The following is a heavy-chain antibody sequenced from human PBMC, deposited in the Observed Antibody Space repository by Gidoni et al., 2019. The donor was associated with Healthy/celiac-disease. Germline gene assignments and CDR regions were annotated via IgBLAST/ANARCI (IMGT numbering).Heavy chain of an antibody. CDR1: GFTFSSYA. J-gene: IGHJ4*02. D-gene: IGHD3-10*01. CDR2: ISGSGGST. Sequence: EVQLLAPGGGLVQPGGSLDLSCAASGFTFSSYAMSWVRQAPGKGLGWVSAISGSGGSTYYADSVKGRFTISRDNSKNTLYLQMNSLRAEDTAVYYCVPRDYFDYWGQGTLVTVSS. CDR3: VPRDYFDY. V-gene: IGHV3-23*01.